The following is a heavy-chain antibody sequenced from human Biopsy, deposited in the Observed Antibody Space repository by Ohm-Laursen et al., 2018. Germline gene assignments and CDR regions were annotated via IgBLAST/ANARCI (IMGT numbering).Heavy chain of an antibody. CDR3: ARHRGGMPSSGNWFDH. J-gene: IGHJ5*02. D-gene: IGHD2-2*01. CDR2: IYYSGSP. CDR1: GYSMSTYY. Sequence: TLSLTCSVSGYSMSTYYWSWIRQPPGKGLEWIGYIYYSGSPNYNPSLKSRVTISVDMSKNQFSLKLTSVAAADTAVYYCARHRGGMPSSGNWFDHWGQGTLVTVSS. V-gene: IGHV4-59*08.